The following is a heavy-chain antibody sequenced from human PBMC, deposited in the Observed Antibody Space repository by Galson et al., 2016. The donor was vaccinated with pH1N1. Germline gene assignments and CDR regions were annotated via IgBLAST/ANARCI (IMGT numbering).Heavy chain of an antibody. Sequence: ETLSLTCSVSGGSTKSSDYYWGWVRQPPGKGLEWIASIYYSGITYYKASLKSRLLISVDTSKNQFSLRLTSVTAADTDVYYCLRHPRFSSRRAVDFDYWGQGIQVIVSS. J-gene: IGHJ4*02. CDR3: LRHPRFSSRRAVDFDY. V-gene: IGHV4-39*01. CDR2: IYYSGIT. CDR1: GGSTKSSDYY.